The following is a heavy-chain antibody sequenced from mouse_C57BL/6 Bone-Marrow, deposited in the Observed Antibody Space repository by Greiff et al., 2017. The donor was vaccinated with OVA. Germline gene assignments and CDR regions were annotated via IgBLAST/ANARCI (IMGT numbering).Heavy chain of an antibody. V-gene: IGHV1-26*01. CDR2: INPNNGGT. CDR1: GYTFTDYY. D-gene: IGHD1-1*01. CDR3: ARRSPLTTVVDYFDY. J-gene: IGHJ2*01. Sequence: EVQLQQSGPELVKPGASVKISCKASGYTFTDYYMNWVKQSHGKSLEWIGDINPNNGGTSYNQKFKGKATLTVDKSSSTAYMELRSLTSEDSAVYDCARRSPLTTVVDYFDYWGQGTTLTVSS.